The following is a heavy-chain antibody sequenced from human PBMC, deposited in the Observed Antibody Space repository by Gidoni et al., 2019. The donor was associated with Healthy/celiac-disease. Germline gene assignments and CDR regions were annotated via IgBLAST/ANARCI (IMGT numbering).Heavy chain of an antibody. Sequence: EVQLVESGGGLVQPGGSLRRSCAASGFPVSSNYMSWVRQAPGKGLEWVSVIYSGGSTYYADSVKGRFTISRDNSKNTLYLQMNSLRAEDTAVYYCARDQWLLHYFDYWGQGTLVTVSS. J-gene: IGHJ4*02. CDR1: GFPVSSNY. V-gene: IGHV3-66*02. CDR2: IYSGGST. CDR3: ARDQWLLHYFDY. D-gene: IGHD3-22*01.